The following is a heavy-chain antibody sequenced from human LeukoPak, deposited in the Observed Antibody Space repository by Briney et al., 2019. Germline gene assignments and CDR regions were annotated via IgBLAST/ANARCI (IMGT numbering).Heavy chain of an antibody. CDR2: IKEDGSEK. CDR1: GFTFTNYW. D-gene: IGHD5-18*01. CDR3: ARRAYSYGSPWYYYYMDV. Sequence: GGSLRLSCAASGFTFTNYWMTWVRQAPGKGLEWVANIKEDGSEKYYVDSVKGRFTISRDNAKNSLYLQMNSLRAEDTAVYFCARRAYSYGSPWYYYYMDVWGKGTTVTVSS. J-gene: IGHJ6*03. V-gene: IGHV3-7*01.